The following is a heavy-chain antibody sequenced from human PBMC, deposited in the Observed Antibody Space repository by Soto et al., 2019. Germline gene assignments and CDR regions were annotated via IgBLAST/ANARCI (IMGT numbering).Heavy chain of an antibody. CDR1: GYTLTELS. D-gene: IGHD2-15*01. V-gene: IGHV1-69*06. CDR2: IIPIFGTA. J-gene: IGHJ3*02. CDR3: ARIKPALLGYCSGGSCTGNAFDI. Sequence: SVKVSCKVSGYTLTELSMHWVRQAPGQGLEWMGGIIPIFGTANYAQKFQGRVTITADKSTSTAYMELSSLRSEDTAVYYCARIKPALLGYCSGGSCTGNAFDIWGQGTMVTVSS.